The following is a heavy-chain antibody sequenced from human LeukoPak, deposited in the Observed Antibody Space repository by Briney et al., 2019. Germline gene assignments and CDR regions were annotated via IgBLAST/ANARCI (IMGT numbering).Heavy chain of an antibody. J-gene: IGHJ4*02. V-gene: IGHV3-7*05. D-gene: IGHD3-3*01. CDR1: GFTFSNAW. CDR3: ARDAGGVFDY. CDR2: IKQDGSEK. Sequence: GGSLRLSCAASGFTFSNAWMSWVRQAPGKGLEWVANIKQDGSEKYYVDSVKGRFTISRDNAKNSLYLQMNSLRAEDTAVYYCARDAGGVFDYWGQGTLVTVSS.